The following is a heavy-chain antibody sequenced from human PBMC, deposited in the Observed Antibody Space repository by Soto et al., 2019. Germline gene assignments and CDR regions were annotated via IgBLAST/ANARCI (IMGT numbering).Heavy chain of an antibody. V-gene: IGHV4-31*03. CDR2: IYYSGST. CDR3: AGAHEITIFGVVLPNWFDP. Sequence: PSETLSLTCTVSGGSISSGGYYWSWIRQHPGKGLEWIGYIYYSGSTYYNPSLKSRVTISVDTSKNQFSLKLSSVTAADTAVYYCAGAHEITIFGVVLPNWFDPWGQGTLVTVSS. CDR1: GGSISSGGYY. D-gene: IGHD3-3*01. J-gene: IGHJ5*02.